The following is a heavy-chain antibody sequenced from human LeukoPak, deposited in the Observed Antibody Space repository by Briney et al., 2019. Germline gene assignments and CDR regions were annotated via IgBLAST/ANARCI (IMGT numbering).Heavy chain of an antibody. CDR2: INPNSGGT. J-gene: IGHJ4*02. CDR1: GYTFTGYY. D-gene: IGHD1-26*01. Sequence: ASVKVSCKASGYTFTGYYMHWVRQAPGRGLEWMGWINPNSGGTNYAQKFQGRVTMTRDTSISTAYMELSRLRSDDTAVYYCARGGSYKPEEFDYWGQGTLVTVSS. V-gene: IGHV1-2*02. CDR3: ARGGSYKPEEFDY.